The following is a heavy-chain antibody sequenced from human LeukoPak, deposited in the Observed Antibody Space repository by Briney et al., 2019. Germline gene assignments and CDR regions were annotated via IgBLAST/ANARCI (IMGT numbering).Heavy chain of an antibody. V-gene: IGHV4-59*12. CDR3: ARARGEVAIDY. D-gene: IGHD5-12*01. CDR1: GGSISSYY. Sequence: PSETLSLTCTVYGGSISSYYWSWIRQPPGKGLEWIGYIYYSGSTNYNPSLKSRVTISVDTSKNQFSLKLSSVTAADTAVYYCARARGEVAIDYWGQGTLVTVSS. CDR2: IYYSGST. J-gene: IGHJ4*02.